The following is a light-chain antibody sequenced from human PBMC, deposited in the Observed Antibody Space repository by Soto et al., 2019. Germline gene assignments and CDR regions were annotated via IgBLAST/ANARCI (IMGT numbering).Light chain of an antibody. CDR1: SSDVGGYNY. CDR2: EVS. J-gene: IGLJ1*01. V-gene: IGLV2-14*01. Sequence: CTGTSSDVGGYNYVSWYQQHPGKAPKLMIYEVSNRPSGVSNRFSGSKSGNTASLTISGLQAEDEADYYCSSYTSSSTFYVFGTGTKLTVL. CDR3: SSYTSSSTFYV.